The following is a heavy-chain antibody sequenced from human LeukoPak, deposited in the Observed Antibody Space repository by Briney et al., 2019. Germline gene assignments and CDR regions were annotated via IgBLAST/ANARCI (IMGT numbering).Heavy chain of an antibody. CDR1: GFTINSNY. D-gene: IGHD3-10*01. V-gene: IGHV3-53*01. CDR2: IYSGKST. CDR3: VGYHSESPAP. J-gene: IGHJ5*02. Sequence: PGGSLRLSCAASGFTINSNYMTWVRQAPGKGLEWVSGIYSGKSTNYADSVRGRFTISRDNSKNTFYLQMNSRRAADTAVYYCVGYHSESPAPWGQGTLVTVSS.